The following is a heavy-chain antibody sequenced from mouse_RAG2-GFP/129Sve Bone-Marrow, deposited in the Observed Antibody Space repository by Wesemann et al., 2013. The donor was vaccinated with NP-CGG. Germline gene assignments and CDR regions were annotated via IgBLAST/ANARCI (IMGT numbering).Heavy chain of an antibody. V-gene: IGHV1-67*01. CDR2: ISTYYGNT. CDR1: GYTFTDYA. D-gene: IGHD1-1*01. CDR3: ARCYYGSSMDY. J-gene: IGHJ4*01. Sequence: QVQLQQSGPELVRPGVSVKISCKGSGYTFTDYAMHWVKQSHAKSLEWIGVISTYYGNTNYNQKFKGKATMTVDKSSSTAYMELARLTSEDSAIYYCARCYYGSSMDYWGQGTSVTVSS.